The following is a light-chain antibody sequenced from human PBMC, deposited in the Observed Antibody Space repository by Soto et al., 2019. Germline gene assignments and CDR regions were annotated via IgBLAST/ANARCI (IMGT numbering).Light chain of an antibody. CDR3: MQALRTPYT. CDR1: QSLLHSNGYKY. Sequence: DTVMTQSPFSLPVTPGEPASISCRSSQSLLHSNGYKYLDWYLQKPGQSPQLLIYMSYNRSSGVPDRFSGSGSGTDFTLKISRVEAEDVGVYYCMQALRTPYTFGQGTRLEIK. J-gene: IGKJ5*01. CDR2: MSY. V-gene: IGKV2-28*01.